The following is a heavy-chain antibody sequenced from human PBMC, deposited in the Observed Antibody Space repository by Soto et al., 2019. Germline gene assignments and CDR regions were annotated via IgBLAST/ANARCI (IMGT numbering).Heavy chain of an antibody. Sequence: ASVKVSCKASGYTFTGYYMHWVRQAPGQGLEWMGWINSNSGGTNYAQKFQGRVTMTRDTSISTAYMELSRLRSDDTAVYYCAREYYDILTGYWPHYGMDVWGQGTTVTVSS. D-gene: IGHD3-9*01. V-gene: IGHV1-2*02. CDR3: AREYYDILTGYWPHYGMDV. J-gene: IGHJ6*02. CDR2: INSNSGGT. CDR1: GYTFTGYY.